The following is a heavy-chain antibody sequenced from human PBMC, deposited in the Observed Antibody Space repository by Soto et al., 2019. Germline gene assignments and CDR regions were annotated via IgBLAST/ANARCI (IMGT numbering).Heavy chain of an antibody. Sequence: QVQLVQSGAEVKKPGSSVKVSCKASGGTFSSYTISWVRQAPGQGLEWMGRIIPILGIANYAQKFQGRVTITADKSTSTSYMGLGSLRSEDTAVYYCAGTPYYGGNSGSWYFELWGRGTLVTVSS. CDR2: IIPILGIA. CDR3: AGTPYYGGNSGSWYFEL. CDR1: GGTFSSYT. J-gene: IGHJ2*01. D-gene: IGHD4-17*01. V-gene: IGHV1-69*02.